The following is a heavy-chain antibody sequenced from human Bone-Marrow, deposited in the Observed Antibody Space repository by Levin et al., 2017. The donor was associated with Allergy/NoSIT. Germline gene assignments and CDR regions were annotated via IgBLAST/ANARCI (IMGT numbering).Heavy chain of an antibody. D-gene: IGHD6-13*01. Sequence: SGPTLVKPTQTLTLTCTFSGFSLTTGGVGVAWIRQPPGKALEWLAIIYWNDDHRYSPALKNRLTITKDTAKNQVVLTMTKIDPVDTATYYCAHSGFISSWYWFDYWGQGTLVTVSS. CDR3: AHSGFISSWYWFDY. CDR2: IYWNDDH. CDR1: GFSLTTGGVG. J-gene: IGHJ4*02. V-gene: IGHV2-5*01.